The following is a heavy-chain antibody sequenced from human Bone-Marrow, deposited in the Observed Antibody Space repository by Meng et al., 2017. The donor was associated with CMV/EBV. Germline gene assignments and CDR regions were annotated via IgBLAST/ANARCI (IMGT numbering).Heavy chain of an antibody. D-gene: IGHD4-17*01. V-gene: IGHV2-5*02. Sequence: QINLMGSETTLVKPTQSLTLTCTFSGFSLSTSGVGVGWHRQAPGKAWEWLTLIYGDDNKRYSTAMKSMLIITKNTSKTLVVLTMTNMDPVDTAKYYSAHSAVTFPLDYWGQGTLVTVSS. CDR2: IYGDDNK. CDR3: AHSAVTFPLDY. J-gene: IGHJ4*02. CDR1: GFSLSTSGVG.